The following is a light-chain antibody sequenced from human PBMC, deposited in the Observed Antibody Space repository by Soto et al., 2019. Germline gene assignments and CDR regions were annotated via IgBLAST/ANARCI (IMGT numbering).Light chain of an antibody. Sequence: DIQMTQSPSSMSARVGSSATITFRSSQYISDFLAWFQQKPGEVPKRLIYAASSLESGVPSRFSGSGSGTEFTLTISSLQPEAFATYSCLQNNRYPWTFGKGTKVDIK. CDR3: LQNNRYPWT. V-gene: IGKV1-17*03. CDR2: AAS. J-gene: IGKJ1*01. CDR1: QYISDF.